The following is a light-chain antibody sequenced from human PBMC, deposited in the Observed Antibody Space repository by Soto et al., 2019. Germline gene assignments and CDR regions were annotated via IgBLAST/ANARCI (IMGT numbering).Light chain of an antibody. J-gene: IGLJ1*01. CDR1: NIGGKG. Sequence: SSELTQPPSVSVAPGKTASITCGGNNIGGKGVHWFQQKPGQAPVLVIYYDSDRPSGIPERFSGSNSGNTATLTISRVEAGDEADYYCQVWDRTSDQYVFGSGTKVTVL. V-gene: IGLV3-21*04. CDR3: QVWDRTSDQYV. CDR2: YDS.